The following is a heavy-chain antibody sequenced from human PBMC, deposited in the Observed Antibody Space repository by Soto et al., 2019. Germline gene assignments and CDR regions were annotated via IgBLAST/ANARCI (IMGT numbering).Heavy chain of an antibody. CDR1: GGSVSSGSYY. D-gene: IGHD2-2*02. CDR3: AREGYCSSTSCYRGGDY. V-gene: IGHV4-61*01. Sequence: QVQLQESGPGLVKPSETLSLTCIVSGGSVSSGSYYWNWIRQPPGKGLEWIGYIYYSGSTNYNPSLKSRVTRSVDTSNNQFSLKLRSVTAADTAVYYCAREGYCSSTSCYRGGDYWGQGTLVTVSS. CDR2: IYYSGST. J-gene: IGHJ4*02.